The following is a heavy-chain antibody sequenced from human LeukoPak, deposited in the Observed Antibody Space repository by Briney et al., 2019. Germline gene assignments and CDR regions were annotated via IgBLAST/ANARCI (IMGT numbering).Heavy chain of an antibody. Sequence: ASVKVSCKASGYTFTSHGLSWARQAPGQGLEWMGWISIYSGNTNYAQKFQDRISMTTDTSTSTAYMELRSLKSDDTAVYYCARDPGGTWGFDYWGQGALVTVSS. V-gene: IGHV1-18*01. J-gene: IGHJ4*02. CDR1: GYTFTSHG. CDR2: ISIYSGNT. CDR3: ARDPGGTWGFDY. D-gene: IGHD7-27*01.